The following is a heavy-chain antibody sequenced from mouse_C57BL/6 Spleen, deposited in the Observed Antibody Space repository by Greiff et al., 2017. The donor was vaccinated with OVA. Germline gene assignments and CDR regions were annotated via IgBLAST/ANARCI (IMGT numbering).Heavy chain of an antibody. D-gene: IGHD1-1*01. V-gene: IGHV2-9-1*01. CDR1: GFSLTSYA. Sequence: QVQLQQSGPGLVAPSQSLSITCTVSGFSLTSYAISWVRQPPGKGLEWLGVIWTGGGTNYNSALKSRLSISKDNSKSQVFLKMNSLQTDDTARYYCARERNYGVLYYFDYWGQGTTLTVSS. J-gene: IGHJ2*01. CDR2: IWTGGGT. CDR3: ARERNYGVLYYFDY.